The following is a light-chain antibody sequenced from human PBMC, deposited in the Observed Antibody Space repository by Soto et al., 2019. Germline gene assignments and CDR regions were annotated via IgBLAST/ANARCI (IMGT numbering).Light chain of an antibody. CDR1: QSISSS. V-gene: IGKV1-39*01. Sequence: DIQMTQSPSSLSASVGDRVTITCRASQSISSSINWYQQKSGKAPKLLISAASRLQSGVPSRFIGSGSGTDFTLIISSLQPEDFASYYCQQGYSTPAVTFGQGTKLEIK. CDR3: QQGYSTPAVT. CDR2: AAS. J-gene: IGKJ2*01.